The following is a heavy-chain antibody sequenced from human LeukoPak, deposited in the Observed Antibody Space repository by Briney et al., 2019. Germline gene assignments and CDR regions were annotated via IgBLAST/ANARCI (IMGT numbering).Heavy chain of an antibody. Sequence: GESLKISCQGSGYPFTNYWIAWVRQMPDKGLEWMGIIYPGDSDTRYSPSFQGQVTISADRSITTAYLQWSSLEASDTAMYYCARHRLSTGNMRGSDVWGQGTMVTVSS. CDR1: GYPFTNYW. V-gene: IGHV5-51*01. D-gene: IGHD5/OR15-5a*01. J-gene: IGHJ3*01. CDR3: ARHRLSTGNMRGSDV. CDR2: IYPGDSDT.